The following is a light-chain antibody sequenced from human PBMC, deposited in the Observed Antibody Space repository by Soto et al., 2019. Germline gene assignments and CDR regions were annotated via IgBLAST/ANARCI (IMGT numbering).Light chain of an antibody. V-gene: IGKV3-11*01. CDR3: QQRSNWPPIT. CDR2: DAS. CDR1: QSVRSY. Sequence: EIVLTQSPATLSLSPGERATLSCRASQSVRSYLAWYQQEPGRSPRLLIYDASNRATGIPARFSGSGSGTDFTLTISSLEPEDFAVYCCQQRSNWPPITFGQGTRLEIK. J-gene: IGKJ5*01.